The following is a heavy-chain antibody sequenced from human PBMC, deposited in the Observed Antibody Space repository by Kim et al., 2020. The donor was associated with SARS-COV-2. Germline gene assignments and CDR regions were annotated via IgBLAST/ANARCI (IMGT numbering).Heavy chain of an antibody. V-gene: IGHV1-3*01. D-gene: IGHD3-16*01. CDR2: NGNT. Sequence: NGNTKYSQKFPGIVTITVDTSASTAYMQLSSLRSEDTAVYYCTLMLSFDYWDQGTLVTVSS. J-gene: IGHJ4*02. CDR3: TLMLSFDY.